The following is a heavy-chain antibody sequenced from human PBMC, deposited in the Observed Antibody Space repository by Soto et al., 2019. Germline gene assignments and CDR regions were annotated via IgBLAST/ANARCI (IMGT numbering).Heavy chain of an antibody. CDR3: ARGDYGDYVPES. J-gene: IGHJ4*02. CDR1: GGSITSGDYY. V-gene: IGHV4-31*03. CDR2: MYYRGTT. Sequence: QVQLQESGPGLVKPSQTLSLTCTVTGGSITSGDYYWSWIRQHPGKGLEWIGYMYYRGTTYYNPSLKSRLMISVDRSKNQFSLKLSSVTAADTAVYYCARGDYGDYVPESWGQGTLVTVSS. D-gene: IGHD4-17*01.